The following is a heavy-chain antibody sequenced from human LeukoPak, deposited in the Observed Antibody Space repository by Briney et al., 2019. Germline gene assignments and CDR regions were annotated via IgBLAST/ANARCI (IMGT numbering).Heavy chain of an antibody. CDR2: ISSSSSYI. CDR1: GFTFSSYS. V-gene: IGHV3-21*01. CDR3: ARDYYGSESFCFDY. J-gene: IGHJ4*02. Sequence: GGSLRLSCAASGFTFSSYSMNWVRQAPGKGLEWVSSISSSSSYIYYADSVKGRFTISRDNAKTSLYLQMNSLRAEETAVYYCARDYYGSESFCFDYWGQGTLVTVSS. D-gene: IGHD3-10*01.